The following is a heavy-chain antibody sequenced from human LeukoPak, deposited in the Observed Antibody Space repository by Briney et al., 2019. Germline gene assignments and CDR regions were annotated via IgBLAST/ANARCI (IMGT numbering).Heavy chain of an antibody. J-gene: IGHJ4*02. CDR1: GFTFDDYA. D-gene: IGHD4-17*01. V-gene: IGHV3-9*01. CDR2: ISWNSGSI. Sequence: GGSLRLSCAASGFTFDDYAMHWVRQAPGKGLEWVSGISWNSGSIGYADSVKGRFTISRDNAKNSLYLQMNSLRAEDTALYYCARDIDYGDYFVDYWGQGTLVTVSS. CDR3: ARDIDYGDYFVDY.